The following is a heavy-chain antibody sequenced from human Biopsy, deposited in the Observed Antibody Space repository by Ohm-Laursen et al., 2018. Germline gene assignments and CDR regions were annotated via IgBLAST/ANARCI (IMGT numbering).Heavy chain of an antibody. Sequence: SLRLSCAASGVTLSGYSMNWVRQAPGKGLEWVSSISASSSYIYYADSVKGRFTVSKENGKNSLYLHMNSLRAEDTAVYYCAKDQPDLAVVVAAHWYFDLWGRGTLVTVSS. CDR1: GVTLSGYS. CDR3: AKDQPDLAVVVAAHWYFDL. J-gene: IGHJ2*01. D-gene: IGHD2-15*01. CDR2: ISASSSYI. V-gene: IGHV3-21*01.